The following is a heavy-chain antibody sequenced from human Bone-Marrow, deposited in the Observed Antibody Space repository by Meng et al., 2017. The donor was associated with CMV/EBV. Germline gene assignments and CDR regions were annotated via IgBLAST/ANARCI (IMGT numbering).Heavy chain of an antibody. J-gene: IGHJ4*02. V-gene: IGHV3-7*01. CDR3: ARERRGPVITTSMR. Sequence: GESLKISCAASGFTFSSYWMSWVRQAPGKGLEWVANIKQDGSEKYYVDSVKGRFTISRDNAKNSLYLQMNSLRAEDTAMYYCARERRGPVITTSMRWGQGTLVTVSS. CDR2: IKQDGSEK. D-gene: IGHD2/OR15-2a*01. CDR1: GFTFSSYW.